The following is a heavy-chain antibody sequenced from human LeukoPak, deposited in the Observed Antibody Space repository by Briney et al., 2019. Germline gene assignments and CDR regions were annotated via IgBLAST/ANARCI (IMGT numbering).Heavy chain of an antibody. Sequence: ASLKVSCKASGYTFNMYGISWVRQAPGQGLEWMGWISAYNGNTNYTQKLQGRVTMTTDTSTSTAYMELRSLRSDDTAVYYCARDQIVVVTVIGNWFDPWGQGTLVTVSS. CDR1: GYTFNMYG. V-gene: IGHV1-18*01. D-gene: IGHD2-21*02. J-gene: IGHJ5*02. CDR3: ARDQIVVVTVIGNWFDP. CDR2: ISAYNGNT.